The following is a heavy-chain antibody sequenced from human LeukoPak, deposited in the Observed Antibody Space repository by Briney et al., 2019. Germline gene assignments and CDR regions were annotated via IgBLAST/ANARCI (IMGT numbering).Heavy chain of an antibody. Sequence: SVKVSCKASGGTFSSYAISWVRQAPGQGLEWMGRIIPTLEIANYAQKFQGRVTITADKSMSTAYMELSSLRSEDTAVYYCATTYCSSTSCPDAFDIWGQGTMVTVSS. J-gene: IGHJ3*02. V-gene: IGHV1-69*04. CDR3: ATTYCSSTSCPDAFDI. CDR2: IIPTLEIA. CDR1: GGTFSSYA. D-gene: IGHD2-2*01.